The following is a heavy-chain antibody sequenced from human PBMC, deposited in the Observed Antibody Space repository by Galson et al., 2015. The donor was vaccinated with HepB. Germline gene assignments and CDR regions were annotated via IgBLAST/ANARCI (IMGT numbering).Heavy chain of an antibody. CDR3: ARDSRQLTNIVVVVAAKGNWFDP. V-gene: IGHV1-69*04. J-gene: IGHJ5*02. D-gene: IGHD2-15*01. CDR1: GGTFSSYA. CDR2: IIPILGIA. Sequence: SVKVSCKAYGGTFSSYAISWVRQAPGQALEWMGRIIPILGIANYAQKFQGRVTITADRSTSTAYMELSSLRSEDTSVYYCARDSRQLTNIVVVVAAKGNWFDPWGQGTLVTVSS.